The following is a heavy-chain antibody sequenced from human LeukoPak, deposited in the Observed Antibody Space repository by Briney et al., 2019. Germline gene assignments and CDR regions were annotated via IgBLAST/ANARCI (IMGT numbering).Heavy chain of an antibody. CDR2: IRSKANSYAT. Sequence: GGSLRLSCAASGFTFSGSAMYWVRQASGKGLEWVGRIRSKANSYATAYAASVKGRFTISRDDSKNTAYLQMNSLKTEDTAVYYCTRPRIAVAGTYRYYYYYYMDVWGKGTTVTVSS. CDR1: GFTFSGSA. CDR3: TRPRIAVAGTYRYYYYYYMDV. D-gene: IGHD6-19*01. J-gene: IGHJ6*03. V-gene: IGHV3-73*01.